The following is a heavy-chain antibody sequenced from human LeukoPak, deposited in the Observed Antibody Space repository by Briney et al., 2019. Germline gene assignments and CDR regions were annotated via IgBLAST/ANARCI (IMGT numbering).Heavy chain of an antibody. CDR3: ARGGAFCSITTCHEFDH. D-gene: IGHD2-2*01. CDR2: TNPSTGGT. V-gene: IGHV1-2*02. J-gene: IGHJ4*02. Sequence: ASVKVSCKTSGYTSTGSYLHWVRQFPGQGREWMGWTNPSTGGTKSAQQFEGRVTMTRDTSNTTGYLELRSLRLDDTATYYCARGGAFCSITTCHEFDHWGQGTLVIVSS. CDR1: GYTSTGSY.